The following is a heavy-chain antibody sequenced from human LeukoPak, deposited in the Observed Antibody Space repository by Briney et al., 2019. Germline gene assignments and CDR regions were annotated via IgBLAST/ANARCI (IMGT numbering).Heavy chain of an antibody. J-gene: IGHJ4*02. CDR1: GFTFSSYS. CDR3: ARDRKILWFGESEIKFDY. V-gene: IGHV3-21*01. CDR2: ISSSSSYI. Sequence: GGSLRLSCAASGFTFSSYSMNWVRQAPGKGLEWVSSISSSSSYIYYADSVKGRFAISRDNAKNSLYLQTNSLRAEDAAVYYCARDRKILWFGESEIKFDYWGQGTLVTVSS. D-gene: IGHD3-10*01.